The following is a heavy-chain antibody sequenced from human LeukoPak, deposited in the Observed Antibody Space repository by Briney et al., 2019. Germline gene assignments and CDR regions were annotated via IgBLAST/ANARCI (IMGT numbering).Heavy chain of an antibody. D-gene: IGHD4-17*01. Sequence: PSETLSLTCTVSGGSISSYYWSWIRQPAGKGLEWIGRIYTSGSTNYNPSLKSRVTMSVDTSKNQFSLKLSSVTAADTAVYYCTRDTGTTGEVKFDPWSQGTLVTVSS. J-gene: IGHJ5*02. V-gene: IGHV4-4*07. CDR2: IYTSGST. CDR1: GGSISSYY. CDR3: TRDTGTTGEVKFDP.